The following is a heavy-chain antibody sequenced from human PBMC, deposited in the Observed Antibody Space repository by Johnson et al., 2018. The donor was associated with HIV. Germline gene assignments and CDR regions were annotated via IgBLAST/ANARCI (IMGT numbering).Heavy chain of an antibody. CDR3: ARSPLYDTTVFDI. CDR2: IWYDGREK. D-gene: IGHD4-11*01. V-gene: IGHV3-33*08. CDR1: GFSFSSYD. J-gene: IGHJ3*02. Sequence: QVQLVESGGGLVQPGRSLRLSCAASGFSFSSYDMHWVRQAPGKGLEWVALIWYDGREKDYADSVKGRFTISRDNSKNTLYLQMNSLRAEDTAVYYCARSPLYDTTVFDIWGQGTRVTVSS.